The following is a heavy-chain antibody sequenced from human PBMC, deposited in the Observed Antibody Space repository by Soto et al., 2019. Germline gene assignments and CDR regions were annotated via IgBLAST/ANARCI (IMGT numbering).Heavy chain of an antibody. CDR1: GGSISSGDYY. CDR3: ARGSNKCDFWSGYHHDAFDI. D-gene: IGHD3-3*01. V-gene: IGHV4-30-4*01. J-gene: IGHJ3*02. CDR2: IYYSGST. Sequence: QVQLQESGPGLVKPSQTLSLTCTVSGGSISSGDYYWSWIRQPPGKGLEWIGYIYYSGSTYYNPSLKSRVTISVDTSKNQFYLKLSSVTAADTAVYYCARGSNKCDFWSGYHHDAFDIWGQGTMVTVSS.